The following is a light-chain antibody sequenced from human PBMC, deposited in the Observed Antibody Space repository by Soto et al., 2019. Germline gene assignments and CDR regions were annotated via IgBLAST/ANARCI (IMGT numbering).Light chain of an antibody. J-gene: IGLJ1*01. Sequence: QSALAQPASVSGSPGQSITISCTGTSGDVGSYSPVSWYQQLPGKVPKVIIYDVSNRPSGVSYRFPGTKSGNTASLTVSGLQAEDEADYYCCSYTRSGTLIFGTGTKVTVL. CDR3: CSYTRSGTLI. CDR1: SGDVGSYSP. V-gene: IGLV2-14*02. CDR2: DVS.